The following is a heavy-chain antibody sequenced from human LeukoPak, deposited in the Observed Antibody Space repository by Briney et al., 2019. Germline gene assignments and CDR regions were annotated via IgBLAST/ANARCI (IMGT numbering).Heavy chain of an antibody. D-gene: IGHD1-26*01. CDR1: GYSFTSSW. Sequence: GESLKISCKGSGYSFTSSWIAWARQMSGKGLEWMGIIYPSDSDTRYSPSFQGQVTMSADKSISTAYLQWSSLKASDTAMYYCARLASGNYLHYWGQGTLVTVSS. CDR2: IYPSDSDT. CDR3: ARLASGNYLHY. J-gene: IGHJ4*02. V-gene: IGHV5-51*01.